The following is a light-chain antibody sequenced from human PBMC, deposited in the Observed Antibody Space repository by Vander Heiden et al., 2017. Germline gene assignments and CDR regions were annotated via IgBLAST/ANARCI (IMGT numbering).Light chain of an antibody. CDR1: QDISNY. Sequence: DVQMTQSPSSLSASVGDRVTITCQASQDISNYLDWYQQKPGKAPKLLIYDASNVETGVPSRFSGSGSGTDFTFTISSLQPEDIATYYCQQYDSLPYTFGQGTKLEIK. CDR2: DAS. CDR3: QQYDSLPYT. J-gene: IGKJ2*01. V-gene: IGKV1-33*01.